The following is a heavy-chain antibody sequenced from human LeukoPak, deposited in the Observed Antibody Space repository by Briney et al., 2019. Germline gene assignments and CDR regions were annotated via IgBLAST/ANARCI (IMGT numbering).Heavy chain of an antibody. CDR1: VGTFSSYA. CDR3: ARDKGITIFGVVTTSPFDY. J-gene: IGHJ4*02. D-gene: IGHD3-3*01. V-gene: IGHV1-69*04. Sequence: SVTVSCKASVGTFSSYAISWVRQAPGQGLEWVGRIIPILGIANYAQKFQGRVTITADKSTSTAYMELSSLRSEDTAVYYCARDKGITIFGVVTTSPFDYWGQGTLVTVSS. CDR2: IIPILGIA.